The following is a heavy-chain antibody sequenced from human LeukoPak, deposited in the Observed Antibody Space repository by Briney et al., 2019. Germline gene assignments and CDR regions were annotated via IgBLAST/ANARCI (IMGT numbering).Heavy chain of an antibody. Sequence: GGSLRLSCAVSGFTISNSALHWVRQAPGKGLEWVAAISNDGSTEDYADPVKGRFTISRDNSKNTLYVQMNTLRAEDTAVYYCARGRSYYTDAPIDYWGRGTLVTVSS. CDR2: ISNDGSTE. J-gene: IGHJ4*02. V-gene: IGHV3-30*04. CDR3: ARGRSYYTDAPIDY. CDR1: GFTISNSA. D-gene: IGHD3-3*01.